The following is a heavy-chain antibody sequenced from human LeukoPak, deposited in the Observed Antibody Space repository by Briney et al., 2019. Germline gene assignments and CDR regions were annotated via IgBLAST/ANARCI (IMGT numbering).Heavy chain of an antibody. V-gene: IGHV3-11*01. CDR3: ARDWRTYYYDSSTMDD. J-gene: IGHJ6*04. CDR1: GFTFSDYY. D-gene: IGHD3-22*01. Sequence: GGSLRLSCAASGFTFSDYYMSWIRQAPGKGLEWVSYISSSGSTIYYADSVKGRFTISRDNAKNSLYLQMNSLRAEDTAVYYCARDWRTYYYDSSTMDDWGKGTTVTISS. CDR2: ISSSGSTI.